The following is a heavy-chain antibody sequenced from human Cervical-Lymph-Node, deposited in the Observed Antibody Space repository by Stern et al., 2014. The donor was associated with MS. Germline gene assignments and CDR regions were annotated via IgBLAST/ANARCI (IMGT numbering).Heavy chain of an antibody. V-gene: IGHV3-23*04. Sequence: EVHLVESGGNLVQPGGSLRLSCAPSGFTFSDYAMSWIRQAPGKGLEWISSISGSGGETFYADSGKGCFTIARDNSKNPLDLQMTSLRAEDSSLYSCTKGSTVTGTGYGVDVWGQGTTVTVSS. CDR2: ISGSGGET. CDR1: GFTFSDYA. CDR3: TKGSTVTGTGYGVDV. D-gene: IGHD6-19*01. J-gene: IGHJ6*02.